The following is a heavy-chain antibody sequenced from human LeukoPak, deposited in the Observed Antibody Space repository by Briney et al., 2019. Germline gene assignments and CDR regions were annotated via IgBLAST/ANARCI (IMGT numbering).Heavy chain of an antibody. CDR1: GGSFSGYY. J-gene: IGHJ5*02. CDR3: ARGIVVVVAASTNWFDP. D-gene: IGHD2-15*01. Sequence: SETLSLTCAVYGGSFSGYYWSWIRQPPGKGLEWIGEINHSGSTNYNPSLKSRVTISVDTSKNRFSLKLSSVTAADTAVYYCARGIVVVVAASTNWFDPWGQGTLVTVSS. V-gene: IGHV4-34*01. CDR2: INHSGST.